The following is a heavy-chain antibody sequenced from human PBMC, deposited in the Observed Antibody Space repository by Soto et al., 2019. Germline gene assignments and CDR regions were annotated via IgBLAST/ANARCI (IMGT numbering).Heavy chain of an antibody. Sequence: ASVKVSCKASGYTFTGYYMHWVRQAPGQGLEWMGWINPNSGGTNYAQKFQGRVTMTRDTSISTAYMELSRLRSDDTAVYYCAAYSSSSPTPFYYYYGMDVWGQGTTVTVSS. CDR2: INPNSGGT. J-gene: IGHJ6*02. CDR1: GYTFTGYY. V-gene: IGHV1-2*02. CDR3: AAYSSSSPTPFYYYYGMDV. D-gene: IGHD6-6*01.